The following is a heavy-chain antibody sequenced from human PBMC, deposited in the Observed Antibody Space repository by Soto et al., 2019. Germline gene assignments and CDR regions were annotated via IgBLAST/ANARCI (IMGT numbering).Heavy chain of an antibody. CDR2: INPNSGGT. CDR3: ARDGAYYDILPGYYIDAFDI. V-gene: IGHV1-2*02. CDR1: GYTFTGYY. D-gene: IGHD3-9*01. J-gene: IGHJ3*02. Sequence: GASVKVSCKASGYTFTGYYMHWVRQAPGQGLEWMGWINPNSGGTNYAQKFQGRVTMTRDTSISTAYMELSRLRSDDTAVYYCARDGAYYDILPGYYIDAFDIWGQGTMVTVSS.